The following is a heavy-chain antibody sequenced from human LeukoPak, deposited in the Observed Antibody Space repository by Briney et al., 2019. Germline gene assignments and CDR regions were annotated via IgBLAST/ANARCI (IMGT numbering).Heavy chain of an antibody. Sequence: GESLKISCKGPGYSFTSYWIGWVRQMPGKGLEWMGIIYPGDSDTRYSPSFQGQVTISADKSISTAYLQWSSLKASDTAMYYCARPLYYYDSSGYYESAFDTWGQGTMVTVSS. CDR1: GYSFTSYW. CDR3: ARPLYYYDSSGYYESAFDT. CDR2: IYPGDSDT. J-gene: IGHJ3*02. D-gene: IGHD3-22*01. V-gene: IGHV5-51*01.